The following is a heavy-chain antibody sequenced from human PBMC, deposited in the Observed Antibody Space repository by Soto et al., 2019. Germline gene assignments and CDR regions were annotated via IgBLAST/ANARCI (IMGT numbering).Heavy chain of an antibody. CDR2: IRSKTDGGTT. Sequence: EVQLVESGGGLVKPGGSLRLSCAASGLTLSNAWMAWVRQVPGKGLQFVGRIRSKTDGGTTDYAAPVEGRFTVSRDDSKNTLNLQMNSLTTEDTAVYYCTSQGIETFNYWGQGTLVTVSS. CDR1: GLTLSNAW. J-gene: IGHJ4*02. CDR3: TSQGIETFNY. V-gene: IGHV3-15*01.